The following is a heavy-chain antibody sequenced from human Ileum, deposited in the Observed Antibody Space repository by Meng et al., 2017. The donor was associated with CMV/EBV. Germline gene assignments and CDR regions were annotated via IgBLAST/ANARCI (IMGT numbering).Heavy chain of an antibody. CDR2: INVYSGNP. CDR1: GYTFFDYG. CDR3: TRGAGEHTAKFDY. D-gene: IGHD5-18*01. J-gene: IGHJ4*02. Sequence: QVQLVQSGSELKEPGASVKVSCKTSGYTFFDYGINWVRQAPGQRLEWMGWINVYSGNPTYAQDFTGRFVFSLDISVSTAYLQINSLRAEDTAVYYCTRGAGEHTAKFDYWGQGTLVTVSS. V-gene: IGHV7-4-1*02.